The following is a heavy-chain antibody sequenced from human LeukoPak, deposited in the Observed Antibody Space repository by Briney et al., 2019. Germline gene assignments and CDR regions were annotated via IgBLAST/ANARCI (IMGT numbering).Heavy chain of an antibody. J-gene: IGHJ4*02. V-gene: IGHV4-59*01. CDR3: ARGYDDGDSFDY. Sequence: SETLSLTCTVSGGAISGYYWNWIRQPPGKGLEWIGYIYYSGSTNYNPSLKSRVTISVDTSKNQFSLKLSSVTAADTAVYYCARGYDDGDSFDYWGQGTLVTVSP. CDR2: IYYSGST. CDR1: GGAISGYY. D-gene: IGHD3-16*01.